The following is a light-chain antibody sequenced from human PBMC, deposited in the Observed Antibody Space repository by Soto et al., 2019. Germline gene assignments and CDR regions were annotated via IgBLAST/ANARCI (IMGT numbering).Light chain of an antibody. V-gene: IGLV2-14*01. Sequence: QSVLTQPASVSGSPGQSITISCTGTSSDVGGYNYVSWYQQHPGKAPKLMIYEVSNRPSGLSNRFSGSKSGNTASLTISGLQAEDEADYYCRSYPSSSTLVFGGGTKLTVL. CDR3: RSYPSSSTLV. J-gene: IGLJ2*01. CDR2: EVS. CDR1: SSDVGGYNY.